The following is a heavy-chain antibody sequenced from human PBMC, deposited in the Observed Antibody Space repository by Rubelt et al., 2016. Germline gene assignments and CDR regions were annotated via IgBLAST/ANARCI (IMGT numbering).Heavy chain of an antibody. CDR1: GYTLTELS. CDR2: FDPEDGET. J-gene: IGHJ4*02. D-gene: IGHD6-19*01. Sequence: QVQLVQSGAEVKKPGASVKVSCKASGYTLTELSMHWVRQAPGKGLEWMGGFDPEDGETISARKFQGRVTMTEDTSTDTAYMELSSLRSEYTAVYYCATDQGSSGWYGFDYWGQGTLVTVSS. CDR3: ATDQGSSGWYGFDY. V-gene: IGHV1-24*01.